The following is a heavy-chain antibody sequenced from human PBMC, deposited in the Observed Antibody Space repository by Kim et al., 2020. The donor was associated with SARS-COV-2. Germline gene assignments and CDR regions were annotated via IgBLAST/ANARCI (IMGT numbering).Heavy chain of an antibody. CDR1: GGSISSSSYY. CDR3: ARHMSEAHYYGSGSPIVGQFN. Sequence: SETLSLTCTVSGGSISSSSYYWGWIRQPPGKGLEWIGSIYYSGSTYYNPSLKSRVTISVDTSKNQFSLKLSSVTAADTAVYYCARHMSEAHYYGSGSPIVGQFNWGQGTLVTVSS. D-gene: IGHD3-10*01. J-gene: IGHJ4*02. CDR2: IYYSGST. V-gene: IGHV4-39*01.